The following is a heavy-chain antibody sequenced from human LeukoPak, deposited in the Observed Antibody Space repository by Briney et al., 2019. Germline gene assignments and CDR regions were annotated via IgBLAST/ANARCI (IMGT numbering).Heavy chain of an antibody. Sequence: GGSLRLSCAAPGFTFSSYSMNWVRQAPGKGLEWVSYISRSSSTIYYADSVKGRFTISRDNAKNSLYLQMNSLRDEDTAVYYCARDSSFMVQGVIAFDYWGQGTLVTVSS. V-gene: IGHV3-48*02. CDR3: ARDSSFMVQGVIAFDY. D-gene: IGHD3-10*01. CDR1: GFTFSSYS. J-gene: IGHJ4*02. CDR2: ISRSSSTI.